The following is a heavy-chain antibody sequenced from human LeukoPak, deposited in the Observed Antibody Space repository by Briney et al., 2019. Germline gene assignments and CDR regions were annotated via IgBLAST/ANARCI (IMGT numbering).Heavy chain of an antibody. V-gene: IGHV3-48*02. CDR2: ISSSSSTI. CDR1: GFTFSIYS. J-gene: IGHJ4*02. D-gene: IGHD3-16*02. Sequence: GGSLRLSCAASGFTFSIYSMNWVRQAPGKGLEWLSYISSSSSTIYYADSVKGRFTISRDNARNSLYLQMNSLRDEDTAVYYCATDFTASYRLDYWGQGTPVTVSS. CDR3: ATDFTASYRLDY.